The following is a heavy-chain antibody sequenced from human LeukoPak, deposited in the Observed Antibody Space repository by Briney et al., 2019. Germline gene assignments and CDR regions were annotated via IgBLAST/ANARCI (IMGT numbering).Heavy chain of an antibody. CDR2: IYPGDSDT. V-gene: IGHV5-51*01. Sequence: TGAPLQISCKGSGYSFTSYWIGWVRQLPGKGLGWMGIIYPGDSDTRYSPSFQGQVTISADKSISTAYLQWSSLKASDTAMYYCASAMDYYYYGMDVWGQGTTVTVSS. J-gene: IGHJ6*02. CDR3: ASAMDYYYYGMDV. CDR1: GYSFTSYW.